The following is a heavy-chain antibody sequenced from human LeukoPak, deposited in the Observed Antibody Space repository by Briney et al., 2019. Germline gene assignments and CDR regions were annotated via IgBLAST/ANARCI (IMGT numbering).Heavy chain of an antibody. V-gene: IGHV4-39*01. CDR3: AKNGRSGFSFDP. CDR2: IYSTGST. CDR1: GGSISSSTYY. Sequence: SETLSLTCTASGGSISSSTYYWGWIRQPPGKGLEWIGSIYSTGSTYYNPSLKSRVTVSVDTSKNQFSLRLSSVTAADTAVCYCAKNGRSGFSFDPWGQGTLVTVSS. J-gene: IGHJ5*02. D-gene: IGHD3-3*01.